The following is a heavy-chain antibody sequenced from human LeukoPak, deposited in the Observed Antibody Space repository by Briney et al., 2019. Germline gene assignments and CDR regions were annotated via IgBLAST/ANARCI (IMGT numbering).Heavy chain of an antibody. CDR3: AKDMRAAAGRYYYYYGMDV. CDR1: GFTFSSYA. CDR2: ISGSGGST. D-gene: IGHD6-13*01. J-gene: IGHJ6*02. Sequence: GGSLRLSCAASGFTFSSYAMSWVRQAPGKGLEWVSAISGSGGSTYYADSVKGRFTISRDNSKNTLYLQMNSLRAEDTAVYYCAKDMRAAAGRYYYYYGMDVWGQGTTATVSS. V-gene: IGHV3-23*01.